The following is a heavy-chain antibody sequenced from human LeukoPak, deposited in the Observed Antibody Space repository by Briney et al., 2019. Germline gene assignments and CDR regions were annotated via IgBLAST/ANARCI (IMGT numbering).Heavy chain of an antibody. D-gene: IGHD6-19*01. CDR2: INTNSETP. Sequence: ASVKVSCKASGYTFTSHAINWVRQAPGQRLEWMGWINTNSETPTYAQGFTGRFVFSLDTPISTANLEISNLEAEDTAVYYCARYSSGWHPSDYWGQGTLVAVSS. CDR3: ARYSSGWHPSDY. J-gene: IGHJ4*02. V-gene: IGHV7-4-1*02. CDR1: GYTFTSHA.